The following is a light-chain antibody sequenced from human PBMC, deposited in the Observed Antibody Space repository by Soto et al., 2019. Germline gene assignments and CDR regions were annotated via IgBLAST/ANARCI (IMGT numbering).Light chain of an antibody. CDR2: GAS. J-gene: IGKJ2*01. CDR1: QSVSSSY. Sequence: EIGLTQSPGTLSFSPGERATLSCRASQSVSSSYLAWYQQKPGQAPRLLIYGASSMATGIPDRFSGSGFGTYLTLTISKLEPKDFAVYYCQHYGSSGYTFGQGTKLEIK. V-gene: IGKV3-20*01. CDR3: QHYGSSGYT.